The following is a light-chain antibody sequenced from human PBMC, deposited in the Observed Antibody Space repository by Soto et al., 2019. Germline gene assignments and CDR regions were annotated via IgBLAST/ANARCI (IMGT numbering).Light chain of an antibody. V-gene: IGLV2-23*01. CDR2: EGS. J-gene: IGLJ2*01. CDR1: SSDVGSYNL. Sequence: QSALTQPASVSGSPGQSITISCTGTSSDVGSYNLVSWYQQHPGKAPKLMIYEGSKRPSGVSNRFSGSKSGNTASLTISGLNAEDEADYYCCSYAGSSTSVVFGGGTKITVL. CDR3: CSYAGSSTSVV.